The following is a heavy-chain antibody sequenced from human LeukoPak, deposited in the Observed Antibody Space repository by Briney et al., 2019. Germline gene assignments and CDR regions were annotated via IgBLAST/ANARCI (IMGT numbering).Heavy chain of an antibody. Sequence: GSLRLSCAASGFTFSSYSMNWVRQPPGKGLEWIGEINHSGITTYNPSLKSRVTISVDTSKKQFSLKLNSVTAADTAVYYCAISHKWLLLDYWGQGTLVTVSS. V-gene: IGHV4-34*08. CDR1: GFTFSSYS. CDR3: AISHKWLLLDY. D-gene: IGHD2-15*01. J-gene: IGHJ4*02. CDR2: INHSGIT.